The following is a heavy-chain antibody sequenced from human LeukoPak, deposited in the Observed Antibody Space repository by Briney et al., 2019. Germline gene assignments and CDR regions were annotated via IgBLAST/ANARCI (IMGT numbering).Heavy chain of an antibody. Sequence: GGSLRLSCAASGFTFSSYEMNWVRQAPGKGLEWVSYISSSGSTIYYADSVKGRFTISRDNSKNRLYLQINSLRAEDTAVYYCARDQVGASSDAFDMWGQGTLVTVSS. CDR1: GFTFSSYE. V-gene: IGHV3-48*03. CDR2: ISSSGSTI. CDR3: ARDQVGASSDAFDM. J-gene: IGHJ3*02. D-gene: IGHD1-26*01.